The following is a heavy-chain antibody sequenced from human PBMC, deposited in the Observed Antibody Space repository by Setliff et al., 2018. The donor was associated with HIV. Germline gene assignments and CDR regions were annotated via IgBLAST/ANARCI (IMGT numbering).Heavy chain of an antibody. CDR2: IRSQTYGGPI. V-gene: IGHV3-49*04. CDR1: GIRFGDYA. J-gene: IGHJ4*02. D-gene: IGHD3-10*01. CDR3: MSTGEGVDH. Sequence: GGSLRLSCTASGIRFGDYAMTWVRQAPGKGLEWVGFIRSQTYGGPIDYAASVKDRFTISRDDSKSIAYLQMNGLKIEDTAVYYCMSTGEGVDHWGQGTLVTVSS.